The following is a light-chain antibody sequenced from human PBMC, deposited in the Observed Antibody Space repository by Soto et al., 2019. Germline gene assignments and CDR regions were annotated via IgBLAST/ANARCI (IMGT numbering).Light chain of an antibody. V-gene: IGKV1-39*01. CDR3: QQSDSTPIT. J-gene: IGKJ5*01. CDR1: QSIRSY. CDR2: AAS. Sequence: DIQMTQSPSSLSASVGDRVTITCRASQSIRSYLNWYQQKPGKAPKVLIYAASSLQSGVPSRCSGSGSGTDFTLTISSRQPEDFATYYCQQSDSTPITFGQGTRLEIK.